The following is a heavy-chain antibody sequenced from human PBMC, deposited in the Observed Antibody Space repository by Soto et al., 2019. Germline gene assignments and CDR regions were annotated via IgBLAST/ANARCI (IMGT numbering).Heavy chain of an antibody. D-gene: IGHD7-27*01. J-gene: IGHJ4*02. CDR2: ISTTGGHV. V-gene: IGHV3-48*03. CDR3: GSQPPWARPFES. Sequence: EVRLVESGGDLVKSGGSLRLSCVGSGFLFRNYEMNWVRQAPGKGLEWLAHISTTGGHVSESDSVKGRFTISRDNTKDPMYLQMNSLGTEATGVYYCGSQPPWARPFESLGQGTLVNVSS. CDR1: GFLFRNYE.